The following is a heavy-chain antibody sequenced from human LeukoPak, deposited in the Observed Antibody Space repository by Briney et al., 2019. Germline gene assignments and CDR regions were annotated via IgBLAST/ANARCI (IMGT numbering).Heavy chain of an antibody. CDR1: GGSFSGYY. Sequence: SETLSLTCAVYGGSFSGYYWSWICQPPGKGLEWIGEINHSGSTNYNPSLKSRVTISVDTSKNQFSLKLSSVTAADTAVYYCARTGYYYDSSGYFDYWGQGTLVTVSS. CDR2: INHSGST. V-gene: IGHV4-34*01. J-gene: IGHJ4*02. D-gene: IGHD3-22*01. CDR3: ARTGYYYDSSGYFDY.